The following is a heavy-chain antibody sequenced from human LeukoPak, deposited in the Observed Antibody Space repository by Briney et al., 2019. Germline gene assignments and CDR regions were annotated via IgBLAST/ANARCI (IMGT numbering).Heavy chain of an antibody. CDR1: GFTFSSYG. J-gene: IGHJ6*03. D-gene: IGHD3-9*01. Sequence: GGSLRLSCAASGFTFSSYGMHWVRQAPGKGLEWVAVISYDGSNKYYADSVKGRFTISRDNSKNTLYLQMNSLRAEDTAVYYCARDWHRLLRYFDWFTSYMDVWGKGTTVTVSS. CDR2: ISYDGSNK. V-gene: IGHV3-30*03. CDR3: ARDWHRLLRYFDWFTSYMDV.